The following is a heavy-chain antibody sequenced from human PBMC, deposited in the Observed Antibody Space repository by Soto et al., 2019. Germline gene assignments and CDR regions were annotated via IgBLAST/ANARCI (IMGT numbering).Heavy chain of an antibody. CDR1: GFTVSNNY. CDR3: GRGRGGGGY. CDR2: IYSGGYT. J-gene: IGHJ4*02. Sequence: EVQLVESGGGLIQPGGSLRLSCAVSGFTVSNNYMSWVRQAPGKGLEGVSVIYSGGYTAYGDSVKGRFTISRDNSKNTFYPKKKRGRADAAAVYSGGRGRGGGGYWGQGTLVTVSS. D-gene: IGHD3-10*01. V-gene: IGHV3-53*01.